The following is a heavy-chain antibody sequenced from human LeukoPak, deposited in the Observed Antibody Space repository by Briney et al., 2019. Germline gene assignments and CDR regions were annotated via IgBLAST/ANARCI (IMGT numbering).Heavy chain of an antibody. CDR3: AKDFRYCGGDCYPDHYFDY. V-gene: IGHV3-23*01. D-gene: IGHD2-21*02. CDR1: GFTFTSHA. Sequence: GGSLRLSCAASGFTFTSHAMSWVRQAPGKGLEWVSTISGGGGVTYYTASVKGRFTISRDNSKNTLYLQMNSLRAEDTAVYYCAKDFRYCGGDCYPDHYFDYWGQGTLVTVSS. CDR2: ISGGGGVT. J-gene: IGHJ4*02.